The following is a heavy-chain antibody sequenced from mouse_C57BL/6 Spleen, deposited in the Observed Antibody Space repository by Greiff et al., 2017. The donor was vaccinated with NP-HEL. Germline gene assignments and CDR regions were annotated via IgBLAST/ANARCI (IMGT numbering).Heavy chain of an antibody. CDR2: IDPSDSYT. J-gene: IGHJ3*01. D-gene: IGHD2-4*01. CDR1: GFTFTSYW. V-gene: IGHV1-69*01. Sequence: VKLQQPVAELVMPGASVKLSCKASGFTFTSYWMHWVKQRPGQGLEWIGEIDPSDSYTNYNQKFKGKSTLTVDKSSSTAYMQLSSLTSEDSAVYYCARSGDDYEGFAYWGQGSLVTVSA. CDR3: ARSGDDYEGFAY.